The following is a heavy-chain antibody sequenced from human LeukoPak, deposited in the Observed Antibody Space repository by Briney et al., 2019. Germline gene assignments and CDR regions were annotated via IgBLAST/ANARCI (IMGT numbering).Heavy chain of an antibody. D-gene: IGHD2-2*01. V-gene: IGHV1-2*02. CDR3: ARVKKLMPEFEF. CDR2: INPNSGAI. Sequence: ASVKVSCKASGYTFIGFYIHWVRQAPGQGLGWMGWINPNSGAIKYSQKFQGRVSMTRDTSITTVYMDLSSLRSDDTAVYYCARVKKLMPEFEFWGQGTLVTVSS. J-gene: IGHJ4*02. CDR1: GYTFIGFY.